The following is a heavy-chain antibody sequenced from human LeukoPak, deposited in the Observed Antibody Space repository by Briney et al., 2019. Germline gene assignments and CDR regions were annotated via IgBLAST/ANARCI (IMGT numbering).Heavy chain of an antibody. CDR3: ALVGATRANDC. J-gene: IGHJ4*02. CDR1: GYTFTGYY. Sequence: ASVKVSCKASGYTFTGYYMHWVRQAPGQGLEWMGWINPNSGGTNYAQTFQGRVTMTRDTSISTAYMELSRLRSDDTVVYYCALVGATRANDCWGQGTLVSVSS. D-gene: IGHD1-26*01. CDR2: INPNSGGT. V-gene: IGHV1-2*02.